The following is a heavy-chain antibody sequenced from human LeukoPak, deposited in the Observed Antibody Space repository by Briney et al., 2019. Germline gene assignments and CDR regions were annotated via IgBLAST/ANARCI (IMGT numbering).Heavy chain of an antibody. CDR2: INPKNGAT. J-gene: IGHJ4*02. Sequence: ASVKVSCKASGYPFGTYYIHWVRQAPGQGLEWVGCINPKNGATNYTQRFQGRITLTTVTSVTTAYMDLSRLTSDDTAVYFSARAGYDYGDSFDFWGQGTLLTVSS. D-gene: IGHD4-17*01. CDR3: ARAGYDYGDSFDF. CDR1: GYPFGTYY. V-gene: IGHV1-2*02.